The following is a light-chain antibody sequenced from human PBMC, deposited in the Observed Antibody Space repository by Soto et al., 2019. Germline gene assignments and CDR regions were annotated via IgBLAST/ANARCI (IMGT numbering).Light chain of an antibody. V-gene: IGKV3-20*01. Sequence: EIVLTQSPGTLSLSPGERATLSCKASQTISNTFLAWYQQKPGQAPRLLIYGASSRATGIPDRFSGSGSGTDFTLTISRLEPEDFAVYYCHQYGSSRGTFGQGTKVDIK. CDR1: QTISNTF. CDR2: GAS. CDR3: HQYGSSRGT. J-gene: IGKJ1*01.